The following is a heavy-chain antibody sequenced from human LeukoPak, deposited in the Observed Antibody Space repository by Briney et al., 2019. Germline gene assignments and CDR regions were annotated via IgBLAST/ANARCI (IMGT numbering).Heavy chain of an antibody. V-gene: IGHV1-69*13. CDR1: GGTFSSYA. D-gene: IGHD5-18*01. CDR3: ARDQGRGYSYGYDY. Sequence: SVKVSCKAPGGTFSSYAISWVRQAPGQGLEWMGGIIPIFGTANYAQKFQGRVTITADESTSTAYMELSSLRSEDTAVYYCARDQGRGYSYGYDYWGQGTLVTVSS. J-gene: IGHJ4*02. CDR2: IIPIFGTA.